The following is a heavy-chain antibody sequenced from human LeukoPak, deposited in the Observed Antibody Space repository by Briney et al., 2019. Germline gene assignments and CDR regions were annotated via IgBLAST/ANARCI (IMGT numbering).Heavy chain of an antibody. J-gene: IGHJ4*02. V-gene: IGHV4-39*01. CDR3: ARRTSNPVGAIDY. Sequence: SETLSLTCTVSGGSVSIRNYYWGWIRQPPGRGLEWIGSISYSGTYYNPSLKSRLTISVDTSKNHFSLNLRSVTAADTAVYYCARRTSNPVGAIDYWGQGTLVTVSS. CDR1: GGSVSIRNYY. CDR2: ISYSGT. D-gene: IGHD1-26*01.